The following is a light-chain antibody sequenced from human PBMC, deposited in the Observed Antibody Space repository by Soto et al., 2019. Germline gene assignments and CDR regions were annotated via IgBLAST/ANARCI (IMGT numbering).Light chain of an antibody. Sequence: EIVLTQSPGTLSLSPGERATLSCSASQSIYSTYLAWYQQKPGQAPRLLIYDASSRATGIPDRFSGSGSGTDFTLTINRLEPEDFAVYYCQQYGNSPRTFGQGTKVDIK. V-gene: IGKV3-20*01. CDR3: QQYGNSPRT. CDR2: DAS. J-gene: IGKJ1*01. CDR1: QSIYSTY.